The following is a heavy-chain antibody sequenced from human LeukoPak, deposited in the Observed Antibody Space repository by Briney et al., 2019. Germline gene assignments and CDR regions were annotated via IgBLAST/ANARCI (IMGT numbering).Heavy chain of an antibody. Sequence: GGSLRLSCAASGFTFSSYGMPWVRQAPGKGLEWVAIIYFDGSNKYYADSVKGRFTISRGNSKNTLYLQMNSLRAEDTAVYYCAKERVICSGGTCYTVGFDYWGQGALVTVSS. CDR2: IYFDGSNK. CDR3: AKERVICSGGTCYTVGFDY. D-gene: IGHD2-15*01. J-gene: IGHJ4*02. CDR1: GFTFSSYG. V-gene: IGHV3-30*02.